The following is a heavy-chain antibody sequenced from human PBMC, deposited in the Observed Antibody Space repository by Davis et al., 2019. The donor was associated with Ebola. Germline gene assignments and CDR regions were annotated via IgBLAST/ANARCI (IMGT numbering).Heavy chain of an antibody. CDR1: GGSISSYY. V-gene: IGHV4-59*08. CDR3: FTDSMVRGVIY. CDR2: IYYNAIT. J-gene: IGHJ4*02. Sequence: SETLSLTCTVSGGSISSYYWSWIRQPPGKGLEWIGYIYYNAITIYNPSLKSRVTISVDTSKNQFSLKLSSVTAADTAVYYCFTDSMVRGVIYWGQGTLVTVSS. D-gene: IGHD3-10*01.